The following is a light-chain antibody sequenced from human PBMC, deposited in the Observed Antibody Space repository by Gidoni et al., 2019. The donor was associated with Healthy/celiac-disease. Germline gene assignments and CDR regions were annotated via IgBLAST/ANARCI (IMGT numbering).Light chain of an antibody. CDR2: GAS. V-gene: IGKV3-20*01. CDR1: QSVSSSY. Sequence: EIVLKQSPGTLSLSPGERATISCRASQSVSSSYLAWYQQKPGQAPRLLIYGASSRATGIPDRFSGSGSGTDFTLAISRLEPEDFAVYYCQQYGSSPRTFGQGTKVEIK. CDR3: QQYGSSPRT. J-gene: IGKJ1*01.